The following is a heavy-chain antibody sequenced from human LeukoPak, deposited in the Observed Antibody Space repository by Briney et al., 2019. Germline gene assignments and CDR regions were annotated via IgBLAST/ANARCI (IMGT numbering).Heavy chain of an antibody. D-gene: IGHD2-2*01. CDR1: GGSFSGYY. CDR3: AREGLVGAREFSTPAAPNWFDP. J-gene: IGHJ5*02. V-gene: IGHV4-34*01. Sequence: SETLSLTRAVYGGSFSGYYWSWIRQPPGKGLEWIGEIYHSGSTNYNPSLNSRVTISVDTSKNQFSLQLSSVTAADTAVYYCAREGLVGAREFSTPAAPNWFDPWGQGTLVTVSS. CDR2: IYHSGST.